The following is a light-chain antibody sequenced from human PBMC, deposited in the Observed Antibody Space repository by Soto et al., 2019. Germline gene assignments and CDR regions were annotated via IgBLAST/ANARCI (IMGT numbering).Light chain of an antibody. CDR2: DAS. V-gene: IGKV1-5*01. Sequence: DIQMTQSPSTLSASFVDRVSITCRASQSIRSLLAWYQQKPGKAPKVLIYDASSLGSGVPSRFSGSGSGTEFTLTISSLQPDDFATYFCQQYQTYSTFGQGTRLEIK. CDR3: QQYQTYST. J-gene: IGKJ5*01. CDR1: QSIRSL.